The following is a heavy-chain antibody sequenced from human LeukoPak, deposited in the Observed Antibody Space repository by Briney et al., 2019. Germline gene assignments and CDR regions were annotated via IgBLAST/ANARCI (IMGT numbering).Heavy chain of an antibody. J-gene: IGHJ5*02. CDR1: GGSISGHF. Sequence: SGTLSLTCSVSGGSISGHFWSWIRQPPGKGLEWIGYIYYSGSANYNPSLRSRVTISIDTSKNQFSLRLNSVTAADTAVYYCAREGYAYGLFPWGQGTLVTVSS. CDR3: AREGYAYGLFP. D-gene: IGHD5-12*01. V-gene: IGHV4-59*11. CDR2: IYYSGSA.